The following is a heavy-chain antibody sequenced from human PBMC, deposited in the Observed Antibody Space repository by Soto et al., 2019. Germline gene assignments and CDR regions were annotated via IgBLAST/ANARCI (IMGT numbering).Heavy chain of an antibody. D-gene: IGHD5-12*01. Sequence: EVQLVESGGGLVQPGGSLRLSCAASGFTFSSYAMHWVRQAPGKGLEYVSAISSNGGSTYYANSVKGRFTISRDNSKNTLYLQMGSLRAEDMAVYYCARGVDIVATITGSYYYYYMDVWGKGTTVTVSS. CDR3: ARGVDIVATITGSYYYYYMDV. V-gene: IGHV3-64*01. J-gene: IGHJ6*03. CDR2: ISSNGGST. CDR1: GFTFSSYA.